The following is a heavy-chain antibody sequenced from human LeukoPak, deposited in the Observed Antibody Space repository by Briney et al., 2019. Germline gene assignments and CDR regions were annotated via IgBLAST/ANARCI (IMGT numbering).Heavy chain of an antibody. V-gene: IGHV3-23*01. D-gene: IGHD6-19*01. CDR2: ISGSGGST. Sequence: SCKASGYTFSSYAMSWVRQAPGKGLEWVSAISGSGGSTYYADSVKGRFTISRDNSKNTLYLQMNSLRAEDTAVYYCAKDLVGSGWNYGMDVWGQGTTVTVSS. J-gene: IGHJ6*02. CDR3: AKDLVGSGWNYGMDV. CDR1: GYTFSSYA.